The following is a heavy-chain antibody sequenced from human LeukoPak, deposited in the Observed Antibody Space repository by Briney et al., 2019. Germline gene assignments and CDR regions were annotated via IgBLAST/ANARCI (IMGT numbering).Heavy chain of an antibody. CDR3: TRDAYDFGGNFDY. J-gene: IGHJ4*02. CDR1: GYTFGDYA. CDR2: IRSTSYFGTT. V-gene: IGHV3-49*04. Sequence: GRSVRLSCIGSGYTFGDYAMNWVRQAPGKGLEWVGFIRSTSYFGTTEYAASLKGRITISRDDSKSIAYLQLNSLKPEDTAVYYCTRDAYDFGGNFDYWGQGTLVTVSS. D-gene: IGHD4-23*01.